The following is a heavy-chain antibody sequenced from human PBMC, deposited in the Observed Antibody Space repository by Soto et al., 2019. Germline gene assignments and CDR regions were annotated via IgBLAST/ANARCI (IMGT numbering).Heavy chain of an antibody. CDR2: IKQDGSEK. CDR1: GFSFSSYW. Sequence: GGSLALSCAASGFSFSSYWMSWVRQAPGKGLEWVANIKQDGSEKYYVDSVKGRFTISRDNAKNSLYLQMNSLRAEDTAVYYCAKDYGDYGLRYFDLWGRGTLVTVSS. J-gene: IGHJ2*01. D-gene: IGHD4-17*01. V-gene: IGHV3-7*03. CDR3: AKDYGDYGLRYFDL.